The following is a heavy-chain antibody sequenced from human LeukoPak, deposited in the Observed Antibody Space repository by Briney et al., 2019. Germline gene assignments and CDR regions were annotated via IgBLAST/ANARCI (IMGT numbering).Heavy chain of an antibody. CDR3: ATVRGCGGDCYYIDY. CDR2: IWYDGSNK. CDR1: GFIFSSYS. V-gene: IGHV3-33*08. D-gene: IGHD2-21*02. Sequence: PGGSLRLSCAASGFIFSSYSMSWVRQAPGKGLEWVAIIWYDGSNKYYADSVKGRITISRDNSKNTLYLQMNSLRAEDTAVYYCATVRGCGGDCYYIDYWGQGTLVTVSS. J-gene: IGHJ4*02.